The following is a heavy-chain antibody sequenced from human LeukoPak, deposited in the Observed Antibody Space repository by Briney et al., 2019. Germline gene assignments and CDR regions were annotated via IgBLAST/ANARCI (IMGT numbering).Heavy chain of an antibody. CDR2: IDYSGST. V-gene: IGHV4-59*12. D-gene: IGHD3-10*01. CDR3: ARYVYGSGSYYNWFDS. J-gene: IGHJ5*01. CDR1: GGSISSKY. Sequence: PSETLSLTCTVSGGSISSKYWSWIRQPPGKGLEWIGYIDYSGSTNYNPSLKSRVTISVDTSKKQFSLKLSSVTAVDTAVYYCARYVYGSGSYYNWFDSWGQGTLVTVSS.